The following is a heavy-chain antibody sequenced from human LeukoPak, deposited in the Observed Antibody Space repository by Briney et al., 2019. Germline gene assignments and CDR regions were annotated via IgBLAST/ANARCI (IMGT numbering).Heavy chain of an antibody. Sequence: GGSLRLSCAASGFTVSSNYMSWVRQAPGTGLEWVSVIYSGGSTYYADSVKGRFTISRDNSKNTLYLQMNSLRPEDTAMYYCAKDHALLRYFDWFLDYWGQGTLVTVSS. CDR3: AKDHALLRYFDWFLDY. CDR1: GFTVSSNY. J-gene: IGHJ4*02. CDR2: IYSGGST. D-gene: IGHD3-9*01. V-gene: IGHV3-66*01.